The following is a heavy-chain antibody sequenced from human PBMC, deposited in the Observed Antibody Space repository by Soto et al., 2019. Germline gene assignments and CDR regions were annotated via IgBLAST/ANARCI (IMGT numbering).Heavy chain of an antibody. J-gene: IGHJ5*02. CDR3: ARDLPGYCSSTSCPNWFDP. CDR2: INPSGGST. CDR1: GYTFTSYY. D-gene: IGHD2-2*01. Sequence: ASVKVSCKASGYTFTSYYMHWVRQAPGQGLEWMGIINPSGGSTSYAQKFQGRVTMTRDTSTSTVYMELSSLRSEDTAVYYCARDLPGYCSSTSCPNWFDPWGQGTLVTSPQ. V-gene: IGHV1-46*03.